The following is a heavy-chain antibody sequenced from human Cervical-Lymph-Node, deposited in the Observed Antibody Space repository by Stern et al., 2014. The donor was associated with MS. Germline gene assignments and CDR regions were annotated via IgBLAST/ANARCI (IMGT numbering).Heavy chain of an antibody. CDR1: GGSISSSGYY. CDR3: ARARPHDYDSSNSSVFDF. Sequence: QLQLQESGPRLVKPSQTLSLTCTVSGGSISSSGYYWSWIRQHPGTGLEWIGYIAHSGSTFYRPSLKGRVSISVDTSKNQFSLRLNSVTAADTAVYYCARARPHDYDSSNSSVFDFWGQGTLVTVSS. J-gene: IGHJ4*02. CDR2: IAHSGST. D-gene: IGHD3-22*01. V-gene: IGHV4-31*03.